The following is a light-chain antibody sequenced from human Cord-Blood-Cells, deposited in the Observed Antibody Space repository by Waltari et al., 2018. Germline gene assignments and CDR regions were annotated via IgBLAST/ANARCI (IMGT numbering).Light chain of an antibody. J-gene: IGKJ1*01. Sequence: DLQMTQSPSYLSASVGDGVTITCRASQSISSYLNWYQQKPGKAPKLLIYAASSLQSGVPSRFSGSGSGTDFTLTISSLQPEDFATYYCQQSYSTPWTFGQGTKVEIK. CDR3: QQSYSTPWT. V-gene: IGKV1-39*01. CDR2: AAS. CDR1: QSISSY.